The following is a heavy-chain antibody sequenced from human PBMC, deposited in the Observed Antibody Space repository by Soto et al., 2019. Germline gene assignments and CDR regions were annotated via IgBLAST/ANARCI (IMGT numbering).Heavy chain of an antibody. D-gene: IGHD3-22*01. CDR1: GGCMSSSGYS. V-gene: IGHV4-31*03. CDR3: AREVPYYYDSTGYYSSRLDV. J-gene: IGHJ4*02. Sequence: SLSLISTVSGGCMSSSGYSWSWIRQNPGRGLEWIGYIYYSGSTFYNPSLKSRLSISVDTSKNQFSLKLRSVTAADTAVYYCAREVPYYYDSTGYYSSRLDVWGQGTLVT. CDR2: IYYSGST.